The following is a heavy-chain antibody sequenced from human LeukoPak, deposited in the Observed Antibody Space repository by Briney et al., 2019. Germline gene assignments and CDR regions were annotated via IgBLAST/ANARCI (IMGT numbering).Heavy chain of an antibody. J-gene: IGHJ4*02. CDR2: INHSGST. Sequence: SETLSLTCAVYGGSFSGYYWSWIRQPPGKGLEWIGEINHSGSTNYNPPLKSRVTISVDTSKNQFSLKLSSVTAADTAVYYCARGLRYYDILTGYYTYYFDYWGQGTLVTVSS. CDR3: ARGLRYYDILTGYYTYYFDY. V-gene: IGHV4-34*01. CDR1: GGSFSGYY. D-gene: IGHD3-9*01.